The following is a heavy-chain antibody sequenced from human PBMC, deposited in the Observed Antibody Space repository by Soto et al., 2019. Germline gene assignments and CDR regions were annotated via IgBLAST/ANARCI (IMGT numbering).Heavy chain of an antibody. V-gene: IGHV1-18*01. CDR3: ARMGYYHYYGMDV. J-gene: IGHJ6*02. CDR1: GYTFTSYA. CDR2: ISVYNDNR. Sequence: GASVKVSCKASGYTFTSYAMHWVRQAPGQRLEWMGWISVYNDNRYYAQNLQGRVTMTTDTSTSTAYMELRSLRSEDTAVYYCARMGYYHYYGMDVWGQGTTVTVSS.